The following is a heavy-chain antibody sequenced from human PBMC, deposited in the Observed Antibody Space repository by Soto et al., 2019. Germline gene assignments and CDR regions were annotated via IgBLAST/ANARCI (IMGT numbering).Heavy chain of an antibody. V-gene: IGHV4-30-4*01. CDR3: ARDKPPLWFGEFLMSYDGMDV. J-gene: IGHJ6*02. D-gene: IGHD3-10*01. CDR2: IYYSGST. CDR1: GGSISSGDYY. Sequence: QVQLQESGPGLVKPSQTLSLTCTVSGGSISSGDYYWSWIRQPPGKGLEWIGYIYYSGSTYYNPSLKSRVTISVDTSKNQFSLKLSSVTAADTAVYYCARDKPPLWFGEFLMSYDGMDVWGQGTTVTVSS.